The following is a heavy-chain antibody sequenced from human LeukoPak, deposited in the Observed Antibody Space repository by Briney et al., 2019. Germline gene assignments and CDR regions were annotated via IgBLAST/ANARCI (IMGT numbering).Heavy chain of an antibody. CDR3: ARDIDGYSYGSVLNY. CDR1: GFALRNYG. V-gene: IGHV3-30*02. Sequence: PGGSLRLSCAVSGFALRNYGMHWVRQAPGKGLEWVAYIRHDENDKYHVEGRFTISRDNAKNSLYLQMNSLRAEDTAVYYCARDIDGYSYGSVLNYWGQGTLVTVSS. J-gene: IGHJ4*02. CDR2: IRHDENDK. D-gene: IGHD5-18*01.